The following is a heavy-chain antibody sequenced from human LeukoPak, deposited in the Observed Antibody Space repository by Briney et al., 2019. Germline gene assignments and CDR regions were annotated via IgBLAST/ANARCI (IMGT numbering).Heavy chain of an antibody. V-gene: IGHV3-23*01. CDR2: VGPSGART. Sequence: PGGTLRLSCAASGFTFSHHGMNWVRQAPGKGLEWVSGVGPSGARTYYADSVKGRFTVSRDNSKNMVFLQMNSLRAEDTAVYYCARSILTGSDAFDIWGQGTMVTVSS. CDR3: ARSILTGSDAFDI. CDR1: GFTFSHHG. J-gene: IGHJ3*02. D-gene: IGHD3-9*01.